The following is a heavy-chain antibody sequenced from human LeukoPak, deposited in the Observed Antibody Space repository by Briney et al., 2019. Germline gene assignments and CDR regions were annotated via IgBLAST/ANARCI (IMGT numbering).Heavy chain of an antibody. CDR3: ARVGYYYDSSGYSPFDP. D-gene: IGHD3-22*01. Sequence: SETLSLTCTVSSGSISTSNYYWGWVRQPPGKALEWIGNIFYSGSTYYSPSLKSRVTISVDTSKNQFSLKLSSVTAADTAVYYCARVGYYYDSSGYSPFDPWGQGTLVTVSS. V-gene: IGHV4-39*07. CDR1: SGSISTSNYY. J-gene: IGHJ5*02. CDR2: IFYSGST.